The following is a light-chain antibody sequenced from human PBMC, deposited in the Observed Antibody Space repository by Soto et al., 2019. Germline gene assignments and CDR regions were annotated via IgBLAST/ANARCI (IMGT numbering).Light chain of an antibody. J-gene: IGKJ1*01. CDR2: KAS. V-gene: IGKV1-5*03. CDR1: QSISSW. CDR3: QQHGT. Sequence: DIQMTQSPSTLSASVGDRVTITCRASQSISSWLAWYQQKPGQAPKLLIYKASSLESGVPSRFSGSGSGTEFTLTISSLQHDDVATYYCQQHGTFGQGTKVDI.